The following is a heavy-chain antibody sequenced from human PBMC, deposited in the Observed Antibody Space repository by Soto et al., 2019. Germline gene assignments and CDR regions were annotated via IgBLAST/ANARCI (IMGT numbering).Heavy chain of an antibody. D-gene: IGHD3-10*01. CDR2: INPNSGGT. CDR3: ARALSGSSPRASGSLYYYYGMDV. Sequence: ASVTVFWRTVGYGFAVNCMLHGRQAPGQGLGWMGWINPNSGGTNYAQKFQGWVTMTRDTSISTAYMELSRLRSDDTAVYYCARALSGSSPRASGSLYYYYGMDVWGQGTTVTVSS. CDR1: GYGFAVNC. V-gene: IGHV1-2*04. J-gene: IGHJ6*02.